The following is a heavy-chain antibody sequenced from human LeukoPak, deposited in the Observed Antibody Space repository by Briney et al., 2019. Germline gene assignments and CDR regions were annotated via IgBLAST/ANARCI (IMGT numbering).Heavy chain of an antibody. CDR3: ARREGSSGRGFDY. Sequence: PSETLSLTCTVSGGSMRSYFWSWIRQPPGKGLEWIAYMYYSGKTDYNPSLQSRVTISVDTSKNPFSLNLKSVTASDTAVYYCARREGSSGRGFDYWGQGTLVSVSS. D-gene: IGHD6-19*01. CDR2: MYYSGKT. CDR1: GGSMRSYF. V-gene: IGHV4-59*08. J-gene: IGHJ4*02.